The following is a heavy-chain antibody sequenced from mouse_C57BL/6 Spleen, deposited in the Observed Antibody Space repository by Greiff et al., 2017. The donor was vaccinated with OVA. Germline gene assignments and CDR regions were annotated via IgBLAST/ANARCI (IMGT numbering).Heavy chain of an antibody. CDR3: TPLDYYGLDY. CDR1: GFNIKDDY. J-gene: IGHJ2*01. V-gene: IGHV14-4*01. D-gene: IGHD1-1*01. CDR2: IDPENGDT. Sequence: EVQLQQSGAELVRPGASVKLSCTASGFNIKDDYMHWVKQRPEQGLEWIGWIDPENGDTEYASKFQGKATITADTSSNTASLQLSSLTSEDTAVYYCTPLDYYGLDYWGQVTTLTVSS.